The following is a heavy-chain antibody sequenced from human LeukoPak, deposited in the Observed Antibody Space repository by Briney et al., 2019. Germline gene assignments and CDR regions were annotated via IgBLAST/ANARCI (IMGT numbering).Heavy chain of an antibody. J-gene: IGHJ4*02. V-gene: IGHV3-30-3*01. Sequence: PGGSLRLSCAASGFTFSDYDMHWVRQAPGQGLEWVAVISYDGSNKYYADSVKGRFTISRDNANNSLSLQMNSLRDEDTAVYYCVLGSPFDYWGQGTLVTVSS. CDR3: VLGSPFDY. CDR2: ISYDGSNK. D-gene: IGHD3-10*01. CDR1: GFTFSDYD.